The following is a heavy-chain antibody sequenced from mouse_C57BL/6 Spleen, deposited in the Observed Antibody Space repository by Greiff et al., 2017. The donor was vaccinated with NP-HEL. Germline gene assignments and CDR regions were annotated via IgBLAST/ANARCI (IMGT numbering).Heavy chain of an antibody. V-gene: IGHV1-69*01. CDR2: IDPSDSYT. CDR1: GYTFTSYW. J-gene: IGHJ4*01. Sequence: VQLQQPGAELVMPGASVKLSCKASGYTFTSYWMHWVKQRPGQGLEWIGEIDPSDSYTNYNQKFKGKSTLTVDKSSSTAYMQLSSLTSEDSAVYYCARGGDYYGSITWGQGTSVTVSS. CDR3: ARGGDYYGSIT. D-gene: IGHD1-1*01.